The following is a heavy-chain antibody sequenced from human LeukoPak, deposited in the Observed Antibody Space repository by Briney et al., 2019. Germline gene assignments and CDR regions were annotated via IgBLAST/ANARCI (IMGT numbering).Heavy chain of an antibody. Sequence: ASVKVSCKASGYTFNAYHMHWVRQAPGQGLEWMGYINPNRGDTVYAQKFQGRVTMTGDTSISTAYVELSSLRSDDTAVYYCTRVYDYGDLKPFDYWGQGTLVTVSS. J-gene: IGHJ4*02. CDR2: INPNRGDT. CDR3: TRVYDYGDLKPFDY. V-gene: IGHV1-2*02. D-gene: IGHD4/OR15-4a*01. CDR1: GYTFNAYH.